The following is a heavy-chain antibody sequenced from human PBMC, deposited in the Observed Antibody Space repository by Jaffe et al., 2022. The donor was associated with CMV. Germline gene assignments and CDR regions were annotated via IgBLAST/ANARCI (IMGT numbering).Heavy chain of an antibody. Sequence: QVQLQESGPGLVKPSGTLSLTCAVSGGSISSSNWWSWVRQPPGKGLEWIGEIYHSGSTNYNPSLKSRVTISVDKSKNQFSLKLSSVTAADTAVYYCAREGSGYSGYDYHYYYYYMDVWGKGTTVTVSS. D-gene: IGHD5-12*01. CDR1: GGSISSSNW. J-gene: IGHJ6*03. CDR3: AREGSGYSGYDYHYYYYYMDV. CDR2: IYHSGST. V-gene: IGHV4-4*02.